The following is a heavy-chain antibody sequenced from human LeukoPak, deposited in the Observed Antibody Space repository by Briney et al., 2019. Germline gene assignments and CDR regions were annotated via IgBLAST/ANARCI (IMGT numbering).Heavy chain of an antibody. CDR1: RFTFSSYG. V-gene: IGHV3-30*18. CDR3: AKDRPAAGTNYYSGMDV. J-gene: IGHJ6*02. Sequence: GGSLRLSCAASRFTFSSYGMHWVRQAPGKGLEWVAVISYDGSNKYYADSVKGRFTISRDNSKNTLYLQMNSLRAEDTAVYYCAKDRPAAGTNYYSGMDVWGQGTTVTVSS. CDR2: ISYDGSNK. D-gene: IGHD6-13*01.